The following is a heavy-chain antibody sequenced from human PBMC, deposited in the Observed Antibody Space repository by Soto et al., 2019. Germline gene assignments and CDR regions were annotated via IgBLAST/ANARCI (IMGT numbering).Heavy chain of an antibody. CDR3: ARGPGSRGYYYYGMDV. CDR2: INPSGGST. V-gene: IGHV1-46*01. Sequence: GASVKVSCKASGYTFTSYYMHWVRQAPGQGLEWMGIINPSGGSTSYAQKFQGRVTMTRDTSTSTVYMELSSLRSEDTAVYYCARGPGSRGYYYYGMDVWGQGTTVTVS. D-gene: IGHD3-16*01. CDR1: GYTFTSYY. J-gene: IGHJ6*02.